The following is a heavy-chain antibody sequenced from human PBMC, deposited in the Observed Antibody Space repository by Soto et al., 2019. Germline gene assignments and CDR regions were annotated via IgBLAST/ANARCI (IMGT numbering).Heavy chain of an antibody. CDR1: GFTFSSYG. V-gene: IGHV3-33*01. Sequence: QVQLVESGGGVVQPGRSLRLSCAASGFTFSSYGMHWVRQAPGKGLEWVAVIWYDGSNKYYADSVKGRFTISRDNSKNTLYLQMNRLRAEDTAVYYFAREGLRERNYDFWSGYRTRYVMDVWGQGTTVTVSS. CDR2: IWYDGSNK. CDR3: AREGLRERNYDFWSGYRTRYVMDV. J-gene: IGHJ6*02. D-gene: IGHD3-3*01.